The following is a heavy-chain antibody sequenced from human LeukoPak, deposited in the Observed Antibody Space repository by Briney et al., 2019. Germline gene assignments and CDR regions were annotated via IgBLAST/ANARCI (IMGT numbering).Heavy chain of an antibody. Sequence: SGGSLRLSCAASGFTFDDYGMSWVRQAPGKGLEWISSISSYSSYIHYADSVKGRFTISRDNAKNSLYLQMNSLRAEDTAVYYCARVYYDSSGYIHFDYWGQGTLVTVSS. CDR3: ARVYYDSSGYIHFDY. V-gene: IGHV3-21*01. CDR1: GFTFDDYG. CDR2: ISSYSSYI. J-gene: IGHJ4*02. D-gene: IGHD3-22*01.